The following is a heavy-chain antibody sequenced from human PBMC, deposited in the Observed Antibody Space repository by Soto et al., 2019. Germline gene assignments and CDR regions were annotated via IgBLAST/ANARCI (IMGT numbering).Heavy chain of an antibody. CDR3: ASPGLGY. V-gene: IGHV3-23*01. CDR1: GFTFSSYG. J-gene: IGHJ4*02. CDR2: ISGGGDTT. D-gene: IGHD3-16*01. Sequence: PGGSLRLSCAASGFTFSSYGISWIRLSPGKGLEWVSVISGGGDTTYYKPSVKGRFTISRDDFRNTLYLQMNSLRAEDTAVYYCASPGLGYWGQGTLVTVSS.